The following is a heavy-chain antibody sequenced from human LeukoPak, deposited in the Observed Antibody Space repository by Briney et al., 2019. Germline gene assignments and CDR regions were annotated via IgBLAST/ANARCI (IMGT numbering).Heavy chain of an antibody. V-gene: IGHV4-59*01. CDR1: GGSISSYY. D-gene: IGHD6-19*01. CDR2: IYYSGST. CDR3: ARGLGNFDY. Sequence: SETLSLTCTVSGGSISSYYWSWIRQPPGKGLEWIGYIYYSGSTNYNPSLKSRVTISVDTSKNQFSLKLSSVTAADTAVYYCARGLGNFDYWGQGTLVTVSS. J-gene: IGHJ4*02.